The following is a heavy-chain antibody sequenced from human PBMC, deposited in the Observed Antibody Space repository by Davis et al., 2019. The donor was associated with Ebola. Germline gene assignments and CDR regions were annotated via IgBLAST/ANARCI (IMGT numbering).Heavy chain of an antibody. D-gene: IGHD6-13*01. CDR3: AKGIAAAGPADY. V-gene: IGHV3-20*04. J-gene: IGHJ4*02. Sequence: GESLKISCAASGFTFSSYWMSWVRQAPGKGLEWVSGINWNGGSTGYADSVKGRFTISRDNAKNSLYLQMNSLRAEDTALYYCAKGIAAAGPADYWGQGTLVTVSS. CDR1: GFTFSSYW. CDR2: INWNGGST.